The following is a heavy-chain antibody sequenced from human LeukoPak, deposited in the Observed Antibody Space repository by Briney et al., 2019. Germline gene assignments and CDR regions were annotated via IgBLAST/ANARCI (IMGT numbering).Heavy chain of an antibody. CDR1: GFTFSSYS. V-gene: IGHV3-21*01. Sequence: GGSLRLSCAASGFTFSSYSMNWVRQAPGKWLEWVSSISSSSSYIYYADSVKGRFTISRDNAKNSLYLQMNSLRAEDTAVYYCARTIAAAGTLDFDYWGQGTLVTVSS. CDR3: ARTIAAAGTLDFDY. CDR2: ISSSSSYI. D-gene: IGHD6-13*01. J-gene: IGHJ4*02.